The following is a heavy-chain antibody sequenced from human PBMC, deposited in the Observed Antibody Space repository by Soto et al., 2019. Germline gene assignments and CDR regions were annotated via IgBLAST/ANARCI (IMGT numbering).Heavy chain of an antibody. CDR3: GRSILLWGMDV. CDR2: IMWDSGRI. D-gene: IGHD2-21*01. J-gene: IGHJ6*02. CDR1: GFNLKDFA. Sequence: EVQLVESGGDLVQPGRSLRLSCAASGFNLKDFAMHWVRQAPGKGLEWVAGIMWDSGRIGYADSVRGRFTIFRDNAKNSHYLRMSRLRLEVMASYYSGRSILLWGMDVWCYGT. V-gene: IGHV3-9*03.